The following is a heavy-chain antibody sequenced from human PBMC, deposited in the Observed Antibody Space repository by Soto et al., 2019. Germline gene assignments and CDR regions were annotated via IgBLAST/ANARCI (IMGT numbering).Heavy chain of an antibody. V-gene: IGHV4-4*02. CDR1: GGSISSSNW. J-gene: IGHJ4*02. Sequence: PSETLSLTCAVSGGSISSSNWWSWVRQPPGKGLEWIGEIYYSGSTNYNPSLKSRVTISVDTSKNQFSLKLSSVTAADTAVYYCARLEELRFDYWGQGTLVTVSS. CDR3: ARLEELRFDY. D-gene: IGHD1-26*01. CDR2: IYYSGST.